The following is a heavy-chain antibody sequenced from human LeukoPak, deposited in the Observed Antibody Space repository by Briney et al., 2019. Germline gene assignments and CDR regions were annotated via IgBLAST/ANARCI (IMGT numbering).Heavy chain of an antibody. V-gene: IGHV4-39*02. Sequence: SETLSLTCTVSGGSISSSSYYWGWIRQPPGKGLEWIGSIYYSGSTYYNPPLKSRVTISVDTSKNQFSLKLSSVTAADTAVYYCARDDSSIGTNWFDPWGQGTLVTVSS. CDR2: IYYSGST. CDR3: ARDDSSIGTNWFDP. D-gene: IGHD3-22*01. CDR1: GGSISSSSYY. J-gene: IGHJ5*02.